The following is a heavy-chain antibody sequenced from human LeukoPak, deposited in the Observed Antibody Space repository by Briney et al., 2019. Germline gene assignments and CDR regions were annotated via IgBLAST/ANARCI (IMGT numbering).Heavy chain of an antibody. CDR2: ISGNGGTT. D-gene: IGHD6-13*01. CDR3: AKATTVSAAGSHFVY. J-gene: IGHJ4*02. Sequence: GGSLRLSCVDSGXTSSNYAMSWVRQAPGGGLEWVAAISGNGGTTYYADSVKGRFTISRDNSKNTLYLQMNSLRAEDTAVFYCAKATTVSAAGSHFVYWGQGTLVTVSS. CDR1: GXTSSNYA. V-gene: IGHV3-23*01.